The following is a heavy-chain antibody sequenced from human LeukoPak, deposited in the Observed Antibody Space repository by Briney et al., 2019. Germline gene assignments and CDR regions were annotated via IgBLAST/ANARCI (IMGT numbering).Heavy chain of an antibody. CDR2: IIPILGIA. V-gene: IGHV1-69*16. J-gene: IGHJ5*02. CDR3: ARGVAGTEGWFDP. CDR1: GGTFSSYT. Sequence: SVKVSCKASGGTFSSYTISWVRQAPGQGLEWMGRIIPILGIANYAQKFQGRVTITTDESTSAAYMELSSLRSEDTAVYYCARGVAGTEGWFDPWGQGTLVTVSS. D-gene: IGHD6-19*01.